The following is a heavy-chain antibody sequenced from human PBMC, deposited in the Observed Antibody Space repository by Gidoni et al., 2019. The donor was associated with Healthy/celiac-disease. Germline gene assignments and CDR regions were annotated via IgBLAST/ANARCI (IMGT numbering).Heavy chain of an antibody. CDR3: ATTYDSSGYYNADY. J-gene: IGHJ4*02. D-gene: IGHD3-22*01. CDR2: IKQDGSEK. V-gene: IGHV3-7*01. Sequence: EVQLVESGGGLVQPGGSLRLSCAASGFTFSSYWMSWVRQAPGKGLEWVANIKQDGSEKYYVDSVKGRFTISRDNAKNSLYLQMNSLRAEDTAVYYCATTYDSSGYYNADYWGQGTLVTVSS. CDR1: GFTFSSYW.